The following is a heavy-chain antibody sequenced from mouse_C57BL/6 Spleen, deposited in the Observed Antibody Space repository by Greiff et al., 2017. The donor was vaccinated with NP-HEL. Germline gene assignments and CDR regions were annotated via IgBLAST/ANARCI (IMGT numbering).Heavy chain of an antibody. CDR1: GYAFSSSW. V-gene: IGHV1-82*01. CDR3: ARTNFYAMDY. CDR2: IYPGDGDT. D-gene: IGHD4-1*01. J-gene: IGHJ4*01. Sequence: QVQLQQSGPELVKPGASVKISCKASGYAFSSSWMNWVKQRPGKGLEWIGRIYPGDGDTNYNGKFKGKATLTADKSSSTAYMQLSSLTSEDSAVYCYARTNFYAMDYWGQGTSVTVSS.